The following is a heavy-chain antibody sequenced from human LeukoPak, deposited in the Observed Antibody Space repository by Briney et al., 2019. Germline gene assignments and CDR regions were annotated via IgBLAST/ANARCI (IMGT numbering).Heavy chain of an antibody. CDR2: IYSDGNT. D-gene: IGHD5-18*01. V-gene: IGHV3-NL1*01. CDR1: GFTFSSYG. J-gene: IGHJ4*02. CDR3: ARGDVGYSYGCH. Sequence: PGGSLRLSCAASGFTFSSYGMHWVRQAPGKGLEWVSVIYSDGNTKYADSVRGRFTISRDNLQNTLYLQMNSLRAEDTAVYYCARGDVGYSYGCHWGQGTLVTVSS.